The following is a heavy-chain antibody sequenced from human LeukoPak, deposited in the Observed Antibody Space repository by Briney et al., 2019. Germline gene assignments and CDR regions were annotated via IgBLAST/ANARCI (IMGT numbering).Heavy chain of an antibody. V-gene: IGHV4-61*01. CDR1: GDSVSSGSHY. J-gene: IGHJ4*02. CDR3: ARDGDY. Sequence: SETLSLTCTVSGDSVSSGSHYWSWIRQPPGKGLEWAGYIYNSGSTGYNPSLRSRVTISLDTSKNQFSLRLTSVTAADTAVYYCARDGDYWGQGTLVSVSS. CDR2: IYNSGST.